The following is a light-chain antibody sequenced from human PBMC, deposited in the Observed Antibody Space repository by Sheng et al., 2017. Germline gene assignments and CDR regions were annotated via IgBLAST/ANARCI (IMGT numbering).Light chain of an antibody. V-gene: IGKV3-11*01. CDR2: DAT. J-gene: IGKJ4*01. CDR3: QQRSNWPPLI. CDR1: QSVSSY. Sequence: EIVLTQSPATLSLSPGERATLSCRASQSVSSYLAWYQQKPGQAPRLLIYDATTRATGIPARFSGTASGTDFTLTISRLQPEDFAVYYCQQRSNWPPLIFGGGTRVTIK.